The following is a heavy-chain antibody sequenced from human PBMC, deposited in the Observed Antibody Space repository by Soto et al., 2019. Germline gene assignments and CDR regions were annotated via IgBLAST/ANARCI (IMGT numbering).Heavy chain of an antibody. V-gene: IGHV4-59*12. CDR2: IYYSGST. CDR1: GGSISSYY. CDR3: ARGPYGDYAGGAFDI. J-gene: IGHJ3*02. D-gene: IGHD4-17*01. Sequence: SETLSLTCTVSGGSISSYYWSWIRQPPGKGLEWIGYIYYSGSTYYNPSLKSRVTISVDTSKNQFSLKLSSVTAADTAVYYCARGPYGDYAGGAFDIWGQGTMVTVSS.